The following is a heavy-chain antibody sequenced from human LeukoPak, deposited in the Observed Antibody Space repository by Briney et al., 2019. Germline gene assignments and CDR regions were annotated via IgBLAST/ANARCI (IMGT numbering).Heavy chain of an antibody. CDR2: IYYSGST. D-gene: IGHD2-15*01. V-gene: IGHV4-59*01. CDR3: ARAQKTGYCSGGSCYGRAVWFDP. J-gene: IGHJ5*02. CDR1: GGSISSYY. Sequence: SETLSLTCTVSGGSISSYYWSWIRQPPGKGLEWIGYIYYSGSTNYNPSLKSRVTISVDTSKNQFSLKLSSVTAADTAVYYCARAQKTGYCSGGSCYGRAVWFDPWGQGTLVTVSS.